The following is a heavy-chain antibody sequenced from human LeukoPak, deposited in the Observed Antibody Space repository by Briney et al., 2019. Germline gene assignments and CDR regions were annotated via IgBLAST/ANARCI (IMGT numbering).Heavy chain of an antibody. CDR3: ARLEGHFDL. Sequence: SETLSLTCTVSGGSISGYYWSWIRQPPGKGLEWIGYIHYSGSTNYNPSLKSRVTISVDTSKNQFSLKLSSVTAADTAVYYCARLEGHFDLWGRGTLVTVSS. CDR2: IHYSGST. J-gene: IGHJ2*01. CDR1: GGSISGYY. V-gene: IGHV4-59*08.